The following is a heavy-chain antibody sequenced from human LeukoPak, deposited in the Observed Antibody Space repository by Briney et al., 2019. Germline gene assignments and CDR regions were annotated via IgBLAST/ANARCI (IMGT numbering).Heavy chain of an antibody. CDR3: AKGTLWELPLAPFDY. J-gene: IGHJ4*02. CDR1: GFTFSSYG. CDR2: ISYDGSNK. V-gene: IGHV3-30*18. D-gene: IGHD1-26*01. Sequence: GGSLRLSCAASGFTFSSYGMPRVRQAPGKGLEWVAVISYDGSNKYYADSVKGRFTISRDNSKNTLYLQMNSLRAEDTAVYYCAKGTLWELPLAPFDYWGQGTLVTVSS.